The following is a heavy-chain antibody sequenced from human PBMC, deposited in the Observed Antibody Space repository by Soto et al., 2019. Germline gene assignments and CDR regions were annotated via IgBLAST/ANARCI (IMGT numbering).Heavy chain of an antibody. Sequence: SETLSLTCTVSGGSISSYYWSWIRQPPGKGLEWIGYIYYSGSTNYNPSLKSRVTISVDTSKNQFSLKLSSVTAADTAVYYCARDASGYDSGLYYYYGMDVRGQGTTVTVSS. CDR3: ARDASGYDSGLYYYYGMDV. J-gene: IGHJ6*02. D-gene: IGHD5-12*01. V-gene: IGHV4-59*01. CDR2: IYYSGST. CDR1: GGSISSYY.